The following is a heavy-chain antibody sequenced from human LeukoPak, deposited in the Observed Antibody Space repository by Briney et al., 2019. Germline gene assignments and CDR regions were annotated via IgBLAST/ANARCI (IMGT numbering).Heavy chain of an antibody. V-gene: IGHV1-2*06. D-gene: IGHD2-15*01. Sequence: GASVKVSCKASGYTFTGYYMHWVRQAPGQGLEWMGRINPNSGGTNYAQKFQGRVTMTRDTSISTAYMELSRLRSDDTAVYYCARALGYCSGGSCYDDFDYWGQGTLVTVSS. CDR2: INPNSGGT. CDR3: ARALGYCSGGSCYDDFDY. CDR1: GYTFTGYY. J-gene: IGHJ4*02.